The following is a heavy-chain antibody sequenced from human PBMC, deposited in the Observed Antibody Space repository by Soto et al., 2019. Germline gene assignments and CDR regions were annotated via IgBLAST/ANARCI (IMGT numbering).Heavy chain of an antibody. CDR2: IYYSGST. CDR3: ARTYYNANSGCPQ. J-gene: IGHJ4*02. V-gene: IGHV4-30-4*01. CDR1: GGSISSDDSY. D-gene: IGHD3-22*01. Sequence: SETLSLTCTVSGGSISSDDSYWSWIRQPPGKGLEWIGYIYYSGSTYYNPSLKSRVTISLDTSKNQFSLRLSSVTAADTAVYYCARTYYNANSGCPQWGQGTLVTVSS.